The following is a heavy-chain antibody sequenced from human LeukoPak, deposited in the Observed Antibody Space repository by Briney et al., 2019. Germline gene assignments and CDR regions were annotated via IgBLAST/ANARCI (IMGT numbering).Heavy chain of an antibody. D-gene: IGHD3-10*01. Sequence: GGSLRLSCAASGFSFGGYSMHWVRQAPGKGLEWVSYISSSSSTIYYADSVKGRFTISRDNAKNSLYLQMNSLRAEDTAVYYCARDTPQGTMVRGDPDYWGQGTLVTVSS. CDR1: GFSFGGYS. J-gene: IGHJ4*02. CDR3: ARDTPQGTMVRGDPDY. CDR2: ISSSSSTI. V-gene: IGHV3-48*01.